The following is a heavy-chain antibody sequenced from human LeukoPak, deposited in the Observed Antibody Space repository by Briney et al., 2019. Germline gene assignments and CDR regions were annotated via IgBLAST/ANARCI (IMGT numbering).Heavy chain of an antibody. V-gene: IGHV4-38-2*01. J-gene: IGHJ4*02. D-gene: IGHD2-2*01. Sequence: SQTLSLTCAVSGYSISSGYYWGWIRPPPGKGLEWIGSIYHSGSTYYNPSLKSRVTISVDTSKNQFSLKLSSVPAADTAVYYCARVTRVFQIPAAMPECWGQGTLVTVSS. CDR1: GYSISSGYY. CDR3: ARVTRVFQIPAAMPEC. CDR2: IYHSGST.